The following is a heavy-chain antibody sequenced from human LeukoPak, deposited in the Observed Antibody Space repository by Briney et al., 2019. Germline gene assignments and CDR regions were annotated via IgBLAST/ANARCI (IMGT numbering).Heavy chain of an antibody. D-gene: IGHD3-10*01. CDR3: ARPMVRAGGRFDY. Sequence: SVKVSCKASGGTFSSYAISWVRQAPGQGLEWMGGIIPIFGTANYAQKFQGRVTITTDESTSTAYMELSSLRSEDTAVYYCARPMVRAGGRFDYWGQGTLVTVSS. CDR2: IIPIFGTA. J-gene: IGHJ4*02. V-gene: IGHV1-69*05. CDR1: GGTFSSYA.